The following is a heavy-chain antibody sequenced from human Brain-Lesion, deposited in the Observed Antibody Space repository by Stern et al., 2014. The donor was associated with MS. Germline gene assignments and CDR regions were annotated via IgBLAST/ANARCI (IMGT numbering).Heavy chain of an antibody. D-gene: IGHD3-22*01. V-gene: IGHV4-31*03. J-gene: IGHJ4*02. CDR1: GGSINSGGYY. Sequence: QVQLVQSGPGLVKPSQTLPLTCTVSGGSINSGGYYWSWIRQYPGKGLEWICYIYYTGSAYYDPSLKSRLSMSIDTSKNQFSLNLNSVTAADTAVYYCARGARYSDSSGYYFYFDYWGQGTLVTVSS. CDR2: IYYTGSA. CDR3: ARGARYSDSSGYYFYFDY.